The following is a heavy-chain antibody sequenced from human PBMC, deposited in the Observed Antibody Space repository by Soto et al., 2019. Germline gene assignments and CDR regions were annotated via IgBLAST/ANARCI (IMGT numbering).Heavy chain of an antibody. CDR1: GLSFSDSG. V-gene: IGHV3-73*01. Sequence: GGSLRLSCAASGLSFSDSGIHWVRQASWKGLEWVGRIRTKSNHYATAYAASVKGRFTIARDDSRNTVYLQMNSLEAEDTAVYYCPRLHFIVEPGINYWGQGTLVTVSS. D-gene: IGHD6-13*01. CDR2: IRTKSNHYAT. J-gene: IGHJ4*02. CDR3: PRLHFIVEPGINY.